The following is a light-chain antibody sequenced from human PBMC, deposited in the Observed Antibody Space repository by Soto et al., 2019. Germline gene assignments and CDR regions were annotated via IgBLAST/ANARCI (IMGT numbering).Light chain of an antibody. V-gene: IGLV2-11*01. CDR3: CSYGGSYSV. CDR2: DAS. J-gene: IGLJ1*01. Sequence: QSALAQPRSVSGSPGQSVTMSCTGSSSDVGGYDYVSWYQQHPGTAPKLMIYDASKRPSGVPDRFSGSQSGNTAFLTISGLQAEDEADYYCCSYGGSYSVFGTGTKVTVL. CDR1: SSDVGGYDY.